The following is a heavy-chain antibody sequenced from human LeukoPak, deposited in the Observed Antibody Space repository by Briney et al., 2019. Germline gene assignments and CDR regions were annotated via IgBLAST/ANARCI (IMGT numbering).Heavy chain of an antibody. V-gene: IGHV3-23*01. Sequence: GGSLRLSCAASGFTFSSYAMSWVRQAPGKGLEWVSGIGGSSIGHSTHYADSVKGRFTVSRDNSKNMVYLQMDSLRAEDTALYYCARDSGSLRYHDWGQGALVTVSS. J-gene: IGHJ4*02. CDR1: GFTFSSYA. D-gene: IGHD3-9*01. CDR3: ARDSGSLRYHD. CDR2: IGGSSIGHST.